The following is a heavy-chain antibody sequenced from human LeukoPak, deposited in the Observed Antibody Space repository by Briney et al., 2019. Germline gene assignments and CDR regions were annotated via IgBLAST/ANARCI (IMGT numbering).Heavy chain of an antibody. V-gene: IGHV3-48*01. CDR1: GFPFSSYN. J-gene: IGHJ4*02. CDR3: ARAYCSSTSCFG. D-gene: IGHD2-2*01. Sequence: QPGGSLRLSCAASGFPFSSYNMNWVRQAPGKGLEWVSSITYSSRARYYADSVKGRFTISRDNVKNSLYLQMDSLRAEDTAVYYCARAYCSSTSCFGWGQGTLVTVSS. CDR2: ITYSSRAR.